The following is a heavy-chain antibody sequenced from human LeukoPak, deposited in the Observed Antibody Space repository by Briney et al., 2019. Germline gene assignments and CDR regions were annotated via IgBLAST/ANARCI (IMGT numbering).Heavy chain of an antibody. CDR2: IKQDGSEK. D-gene: IGHD3-10*01. CDR1: GSTFSSYW. CDR3: ARFYGSGSYIRFDP. Sequence: GGSLRLSCAASGSTFSSYWMSWVRQAPGKGLEWVANIKQDGSEKYYVDSVKGRFTISRDNAKNSLYLQMNSLRAEDTAVYYCARFYGSGSYIRFDPWGQGTLVTVSS. V-gene: IGHV3-7*01. J-gene: IGHJ5*02.